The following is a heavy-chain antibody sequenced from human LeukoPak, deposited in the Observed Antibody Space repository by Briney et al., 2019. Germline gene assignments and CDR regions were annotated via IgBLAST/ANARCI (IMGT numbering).Heavy chain of an antibody. CDR1: GGSITSFY. CDR3: ARGEARTQKTYYDILTGYFIGVPGIDY. V-gene: IGHV4-59*01. J-gene: IGHJ4*02. Sequence: SETLSLTCTVSGGSITSFYWSWIRQPPGKGLEWIGYISKSGSTYYNSFLTSRVIISEDTSKNQLSLRINSVSAADTAVYYCARGEARTQKTYYDILTGYFIGVPGIDYWGQGTLVTVSS. CDR2: ISKSGST. D-gene: IGHD3-9*01.